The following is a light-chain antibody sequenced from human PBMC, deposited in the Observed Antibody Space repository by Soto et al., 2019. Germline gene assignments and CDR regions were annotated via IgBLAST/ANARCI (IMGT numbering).Light chain of an antibody. J-gene: IGKJ3*01. CDR1: QNVSTY. CDR3: QQRTNWLT. Sequence: EIVLTQSPATLSLSPGERATLSCRASQNVSTYLAWYQQKPGHAPRLLIYDASNSATGIPAWFSGSGSGTDFTLTISSLEPEDFAVYYCQQRTNWLTFGPGTKVDIK. CDR2: DAS. V-gene: IGKV3-11*01.